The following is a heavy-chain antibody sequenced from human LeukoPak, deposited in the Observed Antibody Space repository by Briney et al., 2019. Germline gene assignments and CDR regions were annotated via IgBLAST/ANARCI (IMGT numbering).Heavy chain of an antibody. J-gene: IGHJ6*03. CDR2: IYSGGTT. CDR1: GFTVSSNY. Sequence: GGSLRLSCAASGFTVSSNYMSWVRQAPGKGLEWVSVIYSGGTTYYVDSVKGRFTISRDNSKNTVYLQMSSLRAEDTAVYYCARATFWSGYQRDSWYMDVWGKGTPVTVSS. D-gene: IGHD3-3*01. V-gene: IGHV3-66*02. CDR3: ARATFWSGYQRDSWYMDV.